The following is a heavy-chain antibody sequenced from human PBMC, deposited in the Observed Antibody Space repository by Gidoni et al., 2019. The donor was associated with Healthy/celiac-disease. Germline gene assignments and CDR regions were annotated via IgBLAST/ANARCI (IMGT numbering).Heavy chain of an antibody. CDR2: IIPIFGTA. D-gene: IGHD2-15*01. CDR3: ARIVVVGEGWFDP. CDR1: VGTFSSSA. J-gene: IGHJ5*02. Sequence: QVQLVQSGAEVKKPGSSVKVSCKASVGTFSSSAISWVRQAPGQGLEWMGGIIPIFGTANDAQKFQGRVTITADKSTSTAYMELSSLRSEDTAVYYCARIVVVGEGWFDPWGQGTLVTVSS. V-gene: IGHV1-69*06.